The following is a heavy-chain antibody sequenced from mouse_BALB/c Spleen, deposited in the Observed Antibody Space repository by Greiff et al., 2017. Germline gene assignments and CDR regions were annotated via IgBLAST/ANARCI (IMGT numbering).Heavy chain of an antibody. Sequence: EVKVVESGGGLVQPGGSRKLSCAASGFTFSSFGMHWVRQAPEKGLEWVAYISSGSSTIYYADTVKGRFTISRDNPKNTLFLQMTSLRSEDTAMYYCARSITTVGIDYWGQGTTLTVSS. CDR2: ISSGSSTI. D-gene: IGHD1-1*01. CDR3: ARSITTVGIDY. J-gene: IGHJ2*01. CDR1: GFTFSSFG. V-gene: IGHV5-17*02.